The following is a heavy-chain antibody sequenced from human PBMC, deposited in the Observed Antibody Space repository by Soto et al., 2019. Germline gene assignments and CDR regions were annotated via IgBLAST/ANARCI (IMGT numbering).Heavy chain of an antibody. V-gene: IGHV1-58*01. J-gene: IGHJ6*02. CDR2: IVVGSGNT. D-gene: IGHD3-16*01. CDR1: GFTFTSSA. CDR3: AADPLSLRVPLYYYGMDV. Sequence: QMQLVQSGPEVKKPGTSVKVSCKASGFTFTSSAVQWVRQARGQRLEWIGWIVVGSGNTNYAQKFQERVTITRDMPTSTAYMELSSLRSEDTAVYYCAADPLSLRVPLYYYGMDVWGQGTTVTVSS.